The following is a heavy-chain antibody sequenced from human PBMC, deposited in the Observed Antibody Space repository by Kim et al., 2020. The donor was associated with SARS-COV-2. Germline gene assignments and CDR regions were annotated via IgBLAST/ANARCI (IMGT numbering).Heavy chain of an antibody. J-gene: IGHJ3*02. Sequence: FQGRVTITADKSTSTAYMELSSLRSEDTAVYYCARVPGLLWFGEYDAFDIWGQGTMVTVSS. V-gene: IGHV1-69*04. CDR3: ARVPGLLWFGEYDAFDI. D-gene: IGHD3-10*01.